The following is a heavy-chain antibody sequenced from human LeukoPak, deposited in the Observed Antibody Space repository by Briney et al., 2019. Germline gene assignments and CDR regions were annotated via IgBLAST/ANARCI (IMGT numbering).Heavy chain of an antibody. Sequence: GRSLRLSCAASGYTFSNYDMHWARQAPGKGLEWVTVISYDGNHKYYADSVKGRFTISRDNSKNMLYLQMNSLRAEDTAVYYCATTGMVRGVIAYLFDYWGQGTLVTVSS. CDR2: ISYDGNHK. J-gene: IGHJ4*02. D-gene: IGHD3-10*01. V-gene: IGHV3-30*03. CDR1: GYTFSNYD. CDR3: ATTGMVRGVIAYLFDY.